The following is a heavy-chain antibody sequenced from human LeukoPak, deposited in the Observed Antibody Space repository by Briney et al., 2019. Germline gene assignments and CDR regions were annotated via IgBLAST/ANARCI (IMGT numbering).Heavy chain of an antibody. CDR1: GYTFTSYA. V-gene: IGHV7-4-1*02. Sequence: ASVKVSCKASGYTFTSYAMNWVRQAPGQGLEWMGWINTNTGNPTYAQGFTGRFVFSLDTSVSTAYLQISSLKAEDTAVYYCARVMGSTILYYYYGMDVWGQGTTVTVSS. CDR2: INTNTGNP. CDR3: ARVMGSTILYYYYGMDV. J-gene: IGHJ6*02. D-gene: IGHD5-24*01.